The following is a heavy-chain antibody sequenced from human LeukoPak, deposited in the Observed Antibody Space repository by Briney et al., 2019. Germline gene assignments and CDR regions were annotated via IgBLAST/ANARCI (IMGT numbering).Heavy chain of an antibody. J-gene: IGHJ2*01. V-gene: IGHV4-34*01. CDR2: INHSGST. CDR1: GGSFSGYY. D-gene: IGHD1-7*01. CDR3: ARGLEDNWNYLRYFDL. Sequence: SETLSLTCAVYGGSFSGYYWSWIRQPPGKGLEWIGEINHSGSTNYNPSLKSRVTISVDASKNQFSLKVSSVTAADTAVYYCARGLEDNWNYLRYFDLWGRGTLVTVSS.